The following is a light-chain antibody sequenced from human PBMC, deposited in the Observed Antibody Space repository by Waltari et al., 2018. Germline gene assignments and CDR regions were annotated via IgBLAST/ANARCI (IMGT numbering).Light chain of an antibody. CDR3: QKYNRVPWT. J-gene: IGKJ1*01. Sequence: DIQMTQSPSSLSASVGDRVTITCRASQDVSNYLAWYQQKPGKAPEILIYATSTLQSGVPSRLSGRGSGTEFTLTISSLQPEDVATYYCQKYNRVPWTFGQGTKVEIK. CDR1: QDVSNY. CDR2: ATS. V-gene: IGKV1-27*01.